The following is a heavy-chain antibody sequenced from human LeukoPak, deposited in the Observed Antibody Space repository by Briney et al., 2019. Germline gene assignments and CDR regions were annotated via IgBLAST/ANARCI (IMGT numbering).Heavy chain of an antibody. CDR3: ARHYARYYFDY. J-gene: IGHJ4*02. D-gene: IGHD3-16*01. CDR1: GGSISSYY. V-gene: IGHV4-59*08. CDR2: IYYSGST. Sequence: SETLSLTCTVSGGSISSYYWSWIRQPPGKGLEWIGYIYYSGSTNYSPSLKSRVTISVDTSKNQLSLKLSSVTAADTAVYYCARHYARYYFDYWGQGTLVTVSS.